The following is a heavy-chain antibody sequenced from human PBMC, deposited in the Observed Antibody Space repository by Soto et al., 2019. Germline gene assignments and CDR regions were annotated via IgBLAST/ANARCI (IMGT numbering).Heavy chain of an antibody. J-gene: IGHJ4*01. V-gene: IGHV4-30-2*01. CDR3: ARAPFFARLHFDY. CDR1: GGSISSGGYS. Sequence: PSETLSLTCAVSGGSISSGGYSWSWIRQPPGKGLEWIGYIYHSGSTYYNPSLKSRVTISVDRSKNQFSLKLSSVTAADTAVYYRARAPFFARLHFDYWGHGTLVTVSS. CDR2: IYHSGST. D-gene: IGHD2-21*02.